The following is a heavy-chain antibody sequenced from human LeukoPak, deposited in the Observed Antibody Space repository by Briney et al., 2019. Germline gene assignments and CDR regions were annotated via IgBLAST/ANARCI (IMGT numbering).Heavy chain of an antibody. CDR3: ARFKSGGFYYFDS. CDR1: GGSLTSPTYY. Sequence: KPSETLSLTCTVSGGSLTSPTYYQWSWIRQPPGRGLELIGSFYSSGSAKFNPSLTSRVTMSLDTSQNQFSLKLSSVTAEDSAMYHCARFKSGGFYYFDSWGQRILVIVSS. V-gene: IGHV4-61*01. CDR2: FYSSGSA. D-gene: IGHD3-3*01. J-gene: IGHJ4*02.